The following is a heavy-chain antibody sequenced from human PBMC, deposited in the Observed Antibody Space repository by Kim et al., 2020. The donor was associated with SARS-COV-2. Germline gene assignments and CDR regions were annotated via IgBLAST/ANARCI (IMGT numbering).Heavy chain of an antibody. CDR1: GFSLSSSGVG. CDR3: ARTYYYASGTYAVDY. Sequence: SGPTLVNPTQTLTLTCTFSGFSLSSSGVGVGWIRQPPGKALEWLALIYWDDDKRYGPSLKSRLTITKDTSKNQVVLTMANMDPVDTATYYCARTYYYASGTYAVDYWGQGTLVTVSS. J-gene: IGHJ4*02. D-gene: IGHD3-10*01. V-gene: IGHV2-5*05. CDR2: IYWDDDK.